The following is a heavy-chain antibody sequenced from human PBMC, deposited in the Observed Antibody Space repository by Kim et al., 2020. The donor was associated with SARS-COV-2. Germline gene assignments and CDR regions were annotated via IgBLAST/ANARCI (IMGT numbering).Heavy chain of an antibody. V-gene: IGHV7-4-1*02. CDR1: GYTFTSYA. CDR2: INTNTGNP. Sequence: ASVKVSCKASGYTFTSYAMNWVRQAPGQGLEWMGWINTNTGNPTYAQGFTGRFVFSLDTSVSTAYLQISSLKAEDSAVYYCARASNPEYYYDSSGYYSDWGQGTLVTVSS. D-gene: IGHD3-22*01. J-gene: IGHJ4*02. CDR3: ARASNPEYYYDSSGYYSD.